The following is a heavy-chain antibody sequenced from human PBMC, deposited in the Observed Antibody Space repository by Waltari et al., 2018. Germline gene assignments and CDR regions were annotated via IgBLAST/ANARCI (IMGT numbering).Heavy chain of an antibody. Sequence: QVQLVESGGGVVQPGRSMRLSCAASGFTFSSYAMHWVRQAPGKGLEWVAIIWYDGINKYYADSVTDRFTISRDNSRNTVSLQMNSLRAEDSAVYYCARDRIWFGEPPDAFDVWGRGKWSPSLQ. V-gene: IGHV3-33*01. CDR3: ARDRIWFGEPPDAFDV. D-gene: IGHD3-10*01. CDR1: GFTFSSYA. CDR2: IWYDGINK. J-gene: IGHJ3*01.